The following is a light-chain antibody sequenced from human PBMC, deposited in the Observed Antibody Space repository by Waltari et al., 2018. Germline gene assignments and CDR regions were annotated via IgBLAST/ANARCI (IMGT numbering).Light chain of an antibody. Sequence: EIVMTQSPATLSVSPGDRATLSCRASQSVTWTVGWYQQKPGQAPRLLIYGTSTRATGIPARFSGSGSGTEFTLTISSLQSEDFAVYHCHQYNEWPYTFAEGTKLEL. J-gene: IGKJ2*01. CDR1: QSVTWT. V-gene: IGKV3-15*01. CDR3: HQYNEWPYT. CDR2: GTS.